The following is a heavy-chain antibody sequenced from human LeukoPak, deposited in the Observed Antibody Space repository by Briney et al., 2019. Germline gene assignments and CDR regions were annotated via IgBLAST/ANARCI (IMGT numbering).Heavy chain of an antibody. CDR1: GFTFNNYG. CDR3: AKSWQQLGYYYYYYMDV. D-gene: IGHD6-13*01. J-gene: IGHJ6*03. Sequence: GGSLRLSCAASGFTFNNYGMHWVRQAPGKGLEWVAFIRYNGNNQYYADSVKGRFTISRDNSKNTLYLQMNSLRAEDTAVYYCAKSWQQLGYYYYYYMDVWGKGTTVTVSS. V-gene: IGHV3-30*02. CDR2: IRYNGNNQ.